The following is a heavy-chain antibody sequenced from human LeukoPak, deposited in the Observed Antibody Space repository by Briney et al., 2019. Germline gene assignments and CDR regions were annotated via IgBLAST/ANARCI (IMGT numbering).Heavy chain of an antibody. J-gene: IGHJ3*02. D-gene: IGHD3-10*01. CDR3: ASRTKLGPGEDAFDI. Sequence: SETLSLTCTVSGGSISSSSYYWGWIRQPPGKGLEWIGSIYYSGSTYYNPTLKSRVTMSVDTSKKQFSLKLSSVTAAETAVYYCASRTKLGPGEDAFDIWGQGTMVTVSS. CDR1: GGSISSSSYY. V-gene: IGHV4-39*01. CDR2: IYYSGST.